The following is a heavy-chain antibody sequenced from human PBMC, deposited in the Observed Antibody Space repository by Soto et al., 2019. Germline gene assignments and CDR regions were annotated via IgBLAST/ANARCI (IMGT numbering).Heavy chain of an antibody. V-gene: IGHV3-30-3*01. J-gene: IGHJ6*02. CDR1: GFTFSSYA. Sequence: GGSLRLSCAASGFTFSSYAMHWVRQAPGKGLEWVAVISYDGSNKYYADSVKGRFTISRDNSKNTLYLQMNSLRAEDTAVYYCARDWSTSRSYYYYYGMDVWGQGTTVTVSS. CDR3: ARDWSTSRSYYYYYGMDV. D-gene: IGHD3-10*01. CDR2: ISYDGSNK.